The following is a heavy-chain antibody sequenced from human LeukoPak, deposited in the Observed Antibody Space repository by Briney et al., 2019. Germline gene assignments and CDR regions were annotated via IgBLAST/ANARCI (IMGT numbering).Heavy chain of an antibody. V-gene: IGHV3-33*01. J-gene: IGHJ4*02. CDR3: ARRVGLPPMIDY. CDR2: IWYDGTNE. D-gene: IGHD1-26*01. Sequence: GGSLRLSCVASGFKFNTYGMHWVRQAPGRGLEWGAIIWYDGTNENYADSVKGRFTISRDDSENTLYLQMNNVRVEDTALYYCARRVGLPPMIDYWGQGTLVTVSS. CDR1: GFKFNTYG.